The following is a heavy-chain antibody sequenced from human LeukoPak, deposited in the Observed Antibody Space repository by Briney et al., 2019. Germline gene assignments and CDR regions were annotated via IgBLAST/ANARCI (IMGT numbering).Heavy chain of an antibody. V-gene: IGHV4-34*01. CDR3: ARGQALYYDYIWGSYRYTGFGY. D-gene: IGHD3-16*02. CDR1: GGSFSGYY. J-gene: IGHJ4*02. CDR2: INHSGST. Sequence: SETLSLTCAVYGGSFSGYYWIWIRQPPGKGREGMGEINHSGSTNYNPSLKSRVTISVDTSKNQFSLKLSSVTAADTAVYYCARGQALYYDYIWGSYRYTGFGYWGQGTLVTVSS.